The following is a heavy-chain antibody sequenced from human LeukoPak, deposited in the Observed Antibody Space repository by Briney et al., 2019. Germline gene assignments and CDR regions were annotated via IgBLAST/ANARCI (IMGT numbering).Heavy chain of an antibody. CDR3: ARDTFAARSLPKY. CDR2: ISYDGSNK. D-gene: IGHD6-13*01. J-gene: IGHJ4*02. Sequence: GRSLRLSCAASGFTFSSYAMHWVRQAPGKGLEWVAVISYDGSNKYYADSVKGRFTISRDNSKNTLYLQMNSLRAEDTAVYYCARDTFAARSLPKYWGQGTLVTVSS. CDR1: GFTFSSYA. V-gene: IGHV3-30-3*01.